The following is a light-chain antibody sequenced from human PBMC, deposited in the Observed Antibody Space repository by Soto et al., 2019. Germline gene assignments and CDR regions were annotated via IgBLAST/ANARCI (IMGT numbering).Light chain of an antibody. Sequence: QSALTQPASVSGSPGQSITISCTGSSSDVGAYTSVSWYQQHPGKAPKLMIYEVSNRPSGVSRRFSGSKSGNTASLTISGLQAEDEAHYYCSSYKSDNRNYVFGTGTKVTVL. V-gene: IGLV2-14*01. CDR3: SSYKSDNRNYV. CDR2: EVS. J-gene: IGLJ1*01. CDR1: SSDVGAYTS.